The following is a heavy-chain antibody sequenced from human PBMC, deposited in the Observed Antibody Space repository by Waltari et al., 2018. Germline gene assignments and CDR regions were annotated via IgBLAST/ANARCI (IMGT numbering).Heavy chain of an antibody. CDR1: GYTFTSYA. Sequence: QVQLVQSGAEVKKPGASVKVSCKASGYTFTSYAMHWVSQAPGQRLEWMGWINAGNGNTKDSTGFQGSVTITRDTSASTAYMELSSLRSEDMAVYYCARGADYGDREYFQHWGQGTLVTVSS. CDR2: INAGNGNT. V-gene: IGHV1-3*03. D-gene: IGHD4-17*01. J-gene: IGHJ1*01. CDR3: ARGADYGDREYFQH.